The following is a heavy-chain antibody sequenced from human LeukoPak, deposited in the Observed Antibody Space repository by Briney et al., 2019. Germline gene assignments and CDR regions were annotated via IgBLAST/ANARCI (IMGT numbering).Heavy chain of an antibody. Sequence: PGGSLRLSGAASGFTFDDYAVDWVRQAPGKGLEWVSGISWNSGSIGYADSVKGRFTISRDNAKTSLYLQMNSLRAEDTALYYCAKDIGPNDDSSGYCMYYWGQGTLVTVSS. CDR3: AKDIGPNDDSSGYCMYY. J-gene: IGHJ4*02. V-gene: IGHV3-9*01. CDR1: GFTFDDYA. CDR2: ISWNSGSI. D-gene: IGHD3-22*01.